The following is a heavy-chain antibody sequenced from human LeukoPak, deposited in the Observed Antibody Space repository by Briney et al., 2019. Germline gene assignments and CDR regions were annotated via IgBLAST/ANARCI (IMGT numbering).Heavy chain of an antibody. V-gene: IGHV3-11*04. J-gene: IGHJ3*02. CDR2: ISSTGSYI. CDR3: ARDTVTHDAFDI. Sequence: GGSLRLSCAASGFTFGNFYMTWIRQAPGKGLEWISYISSTGSYIYYADSLKGRFTISRDNAKNSLYLQMNSLRAEDTAVYYCARDTVTHDAFDIWGQGTMVTVSS. D-gene: IGHD4-11*01. CDR1: GFTFGNFY.